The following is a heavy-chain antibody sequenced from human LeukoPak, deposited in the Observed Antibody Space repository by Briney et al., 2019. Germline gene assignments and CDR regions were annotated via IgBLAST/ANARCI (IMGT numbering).Heavy chain of an antibody. V-gene: IGHV3-15*01. J-gene: IGHJ3*02. CDR3: TTDVGRDYVGGSYDAFDI. Sequence: GGSLRLSCAASGFTFSNAWMSWVRQAPGKGLEWVGRIKSKTDGGTTDYAAPVKGRFTISRDDSKNTLYLQMNSLKTEDTAVYYCTTDVGRDYVGGSYDAFDIWGQGTMVTVSS. CDR2: IKSKTDGGTT. CDR1: GFTFSNAW. D-gene: IGHD3-16*01.